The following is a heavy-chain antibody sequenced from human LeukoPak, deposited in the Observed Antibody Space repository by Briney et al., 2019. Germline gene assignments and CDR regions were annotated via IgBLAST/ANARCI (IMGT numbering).Heavy chain of an antibody. Sequence: GGSLRLSCVDSGFTFTNYGMSWVRQTPGKGLEYVSSISPPGGTTYYADSVKGRFFVSRDNSKNTVYLQMSSLRVDDTAVYYCARIGATKLTDAFDCWGQGTMVTVSS. D-gene: IGHD3-3*01. V-gene: IGHV3-23*01. J-gene: IGHJ3*01. CDR2: ISPPGGTT. CDR1: GFTFTNYG. CDR3: ARIGATKLTDAFDC.